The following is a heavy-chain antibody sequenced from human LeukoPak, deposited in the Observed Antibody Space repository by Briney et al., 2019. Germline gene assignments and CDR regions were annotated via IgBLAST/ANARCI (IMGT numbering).Heavy chain of an antibody. CDR1: GFTFSNYW. Sequence: GGSLRLSCAASGFTFSNYWMSWVRQAPGKGLEWVANINQDGNDKYYVDSVKGRFTISRDNTKRSLFLQMNSLRAEDTAVYYCAVTRTRGDHWGQGTLVTVSS. J-gene: IGHJ4*02. V-gene: IGHV3-7*03. D-gene: IGHD2-21*01. CDR3: AVTRTRGDH. CDR2: INQDGNDK.